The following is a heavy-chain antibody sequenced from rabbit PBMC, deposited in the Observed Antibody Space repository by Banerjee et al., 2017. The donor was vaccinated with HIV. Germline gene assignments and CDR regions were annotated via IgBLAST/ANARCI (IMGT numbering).Heavy chain of an antibody. Sequence: QEQLEESGGDLVKPEGSLTLTCKASGFSFSSGYWMCWVRQAPGKGLEWIACIYAGSSGSSYYASWARGRFTITRSTSLNTVTLQLNSLTAADTATYFCARDSSIYNYFNLWGQGTLVTVS. J-gene: IGHJ4*01. D-gene: IGHD8-1*01. CDR2: IYAGSSGSS. V-gene: IGHV1S45*01. CDR3: ARDSSIYNYFNL. CDR1: GFSFSSGYW.